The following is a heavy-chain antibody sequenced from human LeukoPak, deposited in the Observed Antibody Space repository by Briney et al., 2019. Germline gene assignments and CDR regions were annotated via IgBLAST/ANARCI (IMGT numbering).Heavy chain of an antibody. J-gene: IGHJ4*02. CDR3: ARGDGQVAPKRDYCSSTSCYLYFDY. V-gene: IGHV4-34*01. CDR2: IIHSGST. D-gene: IGHD2-2*01. CDR1: GCSFSGYY. Sequence: SETLSLTCAVDGCSFSGYYCSWIRQLPGKWLEWIGEIIHSGSTNYNPSLKSRATISVDTSRNQFTLSLGSLTAAATAVYYCARGDGQVAPKRDYCSSTSCYLYFDYWGQGTLGTVSS.